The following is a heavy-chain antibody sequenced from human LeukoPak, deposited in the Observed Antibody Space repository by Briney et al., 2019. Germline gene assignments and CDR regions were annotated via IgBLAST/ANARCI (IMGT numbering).Heavy chain of an antibody. CDR3: ARVKGWYDAFDI. CDR1: GFTVSSNY. V-gene: IGHV3-66*01. CDR2: IYSGDST. J-gene: IGHJ3*02. Sequence: GGSLRLSCAASGFTVSSNYMNWVRQAPGKGLEWVSVIYSGDSTYYADSVKGRFTISRDNSKNTLYLQMNSLRAEDTAVYYCARVKGWYDAFDIWGQGTMVTVSS. D-gene: IGHD6-19*01.